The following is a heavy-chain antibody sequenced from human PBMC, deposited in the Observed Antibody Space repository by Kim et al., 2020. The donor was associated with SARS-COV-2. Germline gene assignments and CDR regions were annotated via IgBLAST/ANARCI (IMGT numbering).Heavy chain of an antibody. CDR1: GGSISSSSFH. V-gene: IGHV4-39*01. CDR2: IYYSGSP. CDR3: ASRIGDRVGNWYFDL. J-gene: IGHJ2*01. D-gene: IGHD3-16*01. Sequence: SETLSLTCTVSGGSISSSSFHWGWIRQPPGKGLACLGSIYYSGSPYYNPSLKSRLTISVDTSKNQFSLRLGSVTAADTAVYYCASRIGDRVGNWYFDLWG.